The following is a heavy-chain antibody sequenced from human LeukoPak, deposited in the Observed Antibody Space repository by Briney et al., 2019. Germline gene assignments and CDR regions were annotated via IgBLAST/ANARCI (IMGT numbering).Heavy chain of an antibody. CDR2: ISAYNGNT. Sequence: ASVKVSCKASGYTFTSYGISWVRQAPGQGLEWMGWISAYNGNTNYAQKLQGRVTMTTDTSTSTAYMELRSLRSGDTAVYYCARDHRGGIVVVPAALDYWGQGTLVTVSS. V-gene: IGHV1-18*01. CDR3: ARDHRGGIVVVPAALDY. J-gene: IGHJ4*02. D-gene: IGHD2-2*01. CDR1: GYTFTSYG.